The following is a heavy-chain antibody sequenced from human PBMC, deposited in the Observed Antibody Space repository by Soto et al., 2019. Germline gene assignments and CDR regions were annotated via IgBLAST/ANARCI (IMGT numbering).Heavy chain of an antibody. CDR3: SVSIFGVVHY. CDR1: GFSLRSQW. CDR2: CSPDGTT. D-gene: IGHD3-3*01. V-gene: IGHV3-74*03. J-gene: IGHJ4*02. Sequence: GGSLRLSCAASGFSLRSQWMHWIRQTPGKGLEWVSRCSPDGTTVYADSVKGRFTISRDNAKNTVYLQMNSLRAEDTAMYYCSVSIFGVVHYWGQGTLVTVSS.